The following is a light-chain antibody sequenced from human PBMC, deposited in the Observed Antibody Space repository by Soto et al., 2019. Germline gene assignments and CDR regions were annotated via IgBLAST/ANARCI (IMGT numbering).Light chain of an antibody. J-gene: IGKJ1*01. CDR2: RAS. CDR3: QQYHNLWT. Sequence: IGMPQSPSTLSVSPGERSTLSCTASHYVYSNVAWFQQRPGQAPRLLIYRASTRATGTPARFSGSGSGTEFTLTITSLQSEDFALYYCQQYHNLWTFGQGTNVDIK. V-gene: IGKV3-15*01. CDR1: HYVYSN.